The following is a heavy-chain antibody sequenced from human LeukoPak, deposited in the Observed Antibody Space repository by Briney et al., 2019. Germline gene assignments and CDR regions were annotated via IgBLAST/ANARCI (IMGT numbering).Heavy chain of an antibody. J-gene: IGHJ4*02. CDR2: ISAYNGNT. D-gene: IGHD5-18*01. CDR1: GYTFTSYG. CDR3: ARDTPQQDTAMALYYFDY. V-gene: IGHV1-18*01. Sequence: ASVKVSCKXSGYTFTSYGISWVRQAPGQGLEWMGWISAYNGNTNYAQKFQGRVTMTRDTSTSTVYMELSSLRSEDTAVYYCARDTPQQDTAMALYYFDYWGQGTLVTVSS.